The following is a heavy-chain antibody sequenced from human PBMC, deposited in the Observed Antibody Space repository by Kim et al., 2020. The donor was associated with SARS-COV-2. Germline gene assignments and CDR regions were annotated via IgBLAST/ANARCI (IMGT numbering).Heavy chain of an antibody. CDR3: ARVRVGESDYGDEETYFDY. CDR2: ISSSGSTI. J-gene: IGHJ4*02. V-gene: IGHV3-48*03. CDR1: GFTFSSYE. Sequence: GGSLRLSCAASGFTFSSYEMNWVRQAPGKGLEWVSYISSSGSTIYYADSVKGRFTISRDNAKNSLYLQMNSLRAEDTAVYYCARVRVGESDYGDEETYFDYWGQGTLVTVSS. D-gene: IGHD4-17*01.